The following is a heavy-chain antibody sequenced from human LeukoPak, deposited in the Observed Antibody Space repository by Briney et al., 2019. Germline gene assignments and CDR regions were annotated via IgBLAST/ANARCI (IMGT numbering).Heavy chain of an antibody. D-gene: IGHD6-13*01. Sequence: GGSLRLSCAASGFTFSDYYMSWIRQAPGKGLEWVSYISSSSSYTNYADSVKGRFTISRDNAKNSLYLQMNSLRAEDTAVYYCARAPGAAAGIDYWGQGTLATVSS. J-gene: IGHJ4*02. CDR1: GFTFSDYY. CDR3: ARAPGAAAGIDY. V-gene: IGHV3-11*06. CDR2: ISSSSSYT.